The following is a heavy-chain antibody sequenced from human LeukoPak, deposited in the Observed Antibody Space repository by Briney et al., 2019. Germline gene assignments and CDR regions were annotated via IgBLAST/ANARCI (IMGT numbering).Heavy chain of an antibody. CDR3: AKEVADAFAI. CDR2: ISYDGSNK. D-gene: IGHD5-12*01. CDR1: GFTFSSYG. Sequence: GGSLRLSCAASGFTFSSYGMHWVRQAPGKGLEWVAVISYDGSNKYYADSVKGRFTISRDNSKNTLYLQMNSLRAEDTAVHFCAKEVADAFAIWGQGTMVTVSS. J-gene: IGHJ3*02. V-gene: IGHV3-30*18.